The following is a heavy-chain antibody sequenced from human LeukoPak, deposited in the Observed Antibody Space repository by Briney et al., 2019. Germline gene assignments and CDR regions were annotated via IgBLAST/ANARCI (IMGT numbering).Heavy chain of an antibody. V-gene: IGHV3-30-3*02. CDR1: GFTFSSYA. CDR2: ISYDGSNK. D-gene: IGHD3-22*01. Sequence: GGSLRLSCAASGFTFSSYAMHWVRQAPGKGLEWVAVISYDGSNKYYADSVEGRFTVSRDNSKNTLSLQMDSLRTEDTALYYCAKLRQQSMIVVVMFFDYWGQGTLVTVSS. J-gene: IGHJ4*02. CDR3: AKLRQQSMIVVVMFFDY.